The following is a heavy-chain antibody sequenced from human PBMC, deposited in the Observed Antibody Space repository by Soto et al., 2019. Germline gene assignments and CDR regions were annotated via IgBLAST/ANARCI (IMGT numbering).Heavy chain of an antibody. D-gene: IGHD1-26*01. CDR3: ARHTWSSGSPAAFDY. J-gene: IGHJ4*02. CDR1: GYSFTSYW. Sequence: ESLTISCKGSGYSFTSYWIGWVRQMPEKGLEWMGIIYPGDSDTRYSPSFQGQVTISADRSISTAYLQWGSLKASDTAMYYCARHTWSSGSPAAFDYWGQGTQVTVSS. V-gene: IGHV5-51*01. CDR2: IYPGDSDT.